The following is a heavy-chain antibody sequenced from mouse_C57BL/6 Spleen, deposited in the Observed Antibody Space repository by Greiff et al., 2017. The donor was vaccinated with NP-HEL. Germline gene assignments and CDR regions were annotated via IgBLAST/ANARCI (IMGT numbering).Heavy chain of an antibody. Sequence: QVQLQQPGAELVKPGASVKMSCKASGYTFTSYWITWVKQRPGQGLEWIGDIYPGSGSTNYNEKFKSKATLTVDTSSSTAYMQLSSLTSEDSAVYYCARGGYDYDLAWFAYWGQGTLVTVSA. V-gene: IGHV1-55*01. CDR2: IYPGSGST. CDR3: ARGGYDYDLAWFAY. D-gene: IGHD2-4*01. CDR1: GYTFTSYW. J-gene: IGHJ3*01.